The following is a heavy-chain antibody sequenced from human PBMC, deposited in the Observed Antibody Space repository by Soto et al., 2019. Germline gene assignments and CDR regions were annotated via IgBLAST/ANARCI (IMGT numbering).Heavy chain of an antibody. V-gene: IGHV4-30-4*01. Sequence: SETLSLTCTVSGGSISSGDYYWSWIRQPPGKGLEWIGYIYYSGSTYYNPSLKSRVTISVDTSKNQFSPKLSSVTAADTAVYYCARGIGITIFGVVFDYWGQGTLVTVSS. CDR3: ARGIGITIFGVVFDY. J-gene: IGHJ4*02. CDR1: GGSISSGDYY. D-gene: IGHD3-3*01. CDR2: IYYSGST.